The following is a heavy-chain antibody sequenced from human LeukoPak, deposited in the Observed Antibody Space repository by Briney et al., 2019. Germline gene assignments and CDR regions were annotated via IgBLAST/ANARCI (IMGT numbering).Heavy chain of an antibody. Sequence: PGGSLRLSCAASGFTFSSYAMSWVRQAPGKGLEWVSAISGSGGSTCYADSVKGRFTISRDNSKNTLYLQMNSLRAEDTAVYYCAKDTYYYDSSGYYEASPSYYFDYWGQGTLVTVSS. D-gene: IGHD3-22*01. CDR3: AKDTYYYDSSGYYEASPSYYFDY. CDR2: ISGSGGST. CDR1: GFTFSSYA. V-gene: IGHV3-23*01. J-gene: IGHJ4*02.